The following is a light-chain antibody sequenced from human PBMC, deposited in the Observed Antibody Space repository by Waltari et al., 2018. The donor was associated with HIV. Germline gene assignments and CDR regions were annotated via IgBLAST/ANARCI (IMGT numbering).Light chain of an antibody. CDR3: QKYNSAPLT. Sequence: DIQMTQSPSSLSASVGDRVNITCRASQGISNSLAWYQKKPGKAPKLLIYAASTLQSGVPSRFSGSGSGTDFTLTISSLQPEDVATYYCQKYNSAPLTFGGGTKVEIK. CDR1: QGISNS. J-gene: IGKJ4*01. CDR2: AAS. V-gene: IGKV1-27*01.